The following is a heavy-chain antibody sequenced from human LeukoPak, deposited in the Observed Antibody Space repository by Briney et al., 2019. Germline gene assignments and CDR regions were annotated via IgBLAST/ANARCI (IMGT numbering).Heavy chain of an antibody. CDR3: ARDYYGSGIYGMDV. CDR2: IYSGGST. CDR1: GFTVSSHY. D-gene: IGHD3-10*01. J-gene: IGHJ6*02. V-gene: IGHV3-53*01. Sequence: PGGSLRLSCAASGFTVSSHYMSWVRQAPGKGLEWVSVIYSGGSTYYADSVKGRFTISRDNSKNTLYPQMNSLRAEDTAVYYCARDYYGSGIYGMDVWGQGTTVTVSS.